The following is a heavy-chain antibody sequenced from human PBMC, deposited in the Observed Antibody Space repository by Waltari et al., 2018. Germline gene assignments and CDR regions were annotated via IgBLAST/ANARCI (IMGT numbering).Heavy chain of an antibody. V-gene: IGHV3-23*01. D-gene: IGHD4-17*01. Sequence: VQLLESGGGLVQSGGSLRLSCAASGFTFRSHAMTWARQAPGKGVEWVSVISGSGGSTDYADSVKGRFTISRDNSKNTLYLQMNNLRVEDTAVYYCASSLYGDYTQIWGRVFDYWGQGTLVTVSS. CDR3: ASSLYGDYTQIWGRVFDY. CDR1: GFTFRSHA. CDR2: ISGSGGST. J-gene: IGHJ4*02.